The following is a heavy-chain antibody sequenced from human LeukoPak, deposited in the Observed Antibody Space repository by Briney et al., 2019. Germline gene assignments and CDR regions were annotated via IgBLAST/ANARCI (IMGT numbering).Heavy chain of an antibody. D-gene: IGHD3-22*01. CDR2: IYHSGST. CDR3: ARVTPPSYYDSSAFDY. J-gene: IGHJ4*02. V-gene: IGHV4-4*02. CDR1: GGSISSSNW. Sequence: SGTLSLTCAVSGGSISSSNWWSWVRQPPGKGLEWIGEIYHSGSTNYNPSLKSRVTISVDKSKNQFSLKLSSVTAADTAVYYCARVTPPSYYDSSAFDYWGQGTLVTVSS.